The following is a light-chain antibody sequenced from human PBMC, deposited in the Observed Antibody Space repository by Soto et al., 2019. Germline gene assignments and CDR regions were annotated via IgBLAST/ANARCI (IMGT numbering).Light chain of an antibody. CDR1: QSISSY. Sequence: DIQMTQSPSSLSASVGHRVTITCRASQSISSYLNWYQQKPGKAPKLLIYDASSLESGVPSRFSGSGSGTEFTLTISSLQPDDFATYYCQQYNSFWTFGQGTKVDI. CDR2: DAS. V-gene: IGKV1-5*01. J-gene: IGKJ1*01. CDR3: QQYNSFWT.